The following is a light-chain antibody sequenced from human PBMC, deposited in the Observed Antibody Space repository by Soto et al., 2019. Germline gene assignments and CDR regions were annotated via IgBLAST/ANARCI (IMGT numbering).Light chain of an antibody. CDR3: QQYYSTPPLT. J-gene: IGKJ4*01. Sequence: DIVMTQSPDSLAVSLGERATINCNSSQSVLYSSNNRNYLAWYQQKPGQPPKLLIYWASTRESGVPDRFSGSGSGTDFTLTISSLQAEDVAVYYCQQYYSTPPLTFGGGTKVDIK. V-gene: IGKV4-1*01. CDR2: WAS. CDR1: QSVLYSSNNRNY.